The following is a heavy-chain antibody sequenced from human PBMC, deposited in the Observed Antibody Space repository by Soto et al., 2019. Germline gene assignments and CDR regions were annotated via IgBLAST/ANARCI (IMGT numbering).Heavy chain of an antibody. CDR2: IYYNGNT. D-gene: IGHD7-27*01. Sequence: QVQLQESGPGLVKPSETLSLTCTASGASITNHYWSWIRQPPGKGLEWIGYIYYNGNTNYNPSLKSRVTMSVDTSRNQISLKLTTVTTADTAVYYCTRANWYSEYWGQGTLVTVSS. CDR1: GASITNHY. CDR3: TRANWYSEY. V-gene: IGHV4-59*11. J-gene: IGHJ4*02.